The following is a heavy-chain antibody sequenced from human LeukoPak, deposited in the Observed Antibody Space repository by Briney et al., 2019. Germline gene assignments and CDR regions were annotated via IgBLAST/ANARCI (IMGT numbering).Heavy chain of an antibody. V-gene: IGHV4-31*03. CDR3: ASGATTNYYYMDV. D-gene: IGHD1-26*01. Sequence: SETLSLTCTVSGGSVSRGGYYWNWIRQHPAKGLEWIGYISYSGNTHYNPSLKSRVTISKDTSKNQFSLKLSSVTAADTAVYYCASGATTNYYYMDVWGKGTTVTVSS. CDR1: GGSVSRGGYY. J-gene: IGHJ6*03. CDR2: ISYSGNT.